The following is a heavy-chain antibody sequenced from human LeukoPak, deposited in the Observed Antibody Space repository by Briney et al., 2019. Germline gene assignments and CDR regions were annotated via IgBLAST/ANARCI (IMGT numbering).Heavy chain of an antibody. V-gene: IGHV4-34*01. Sequence: SETLSLTCAVYGGSFSGYYWSWIRQPPGKGLEWIGEISHSGSTNYNPSLKSRVTISVDTSKNQFSLKLSSVTAADTAVYYCARTTSTAAGTVYFQHWGQGTLVTVSS. CDR2: ISHSGST. CDR1: GGSFSGYY. CDR3: ARTTSTAAGTVYFQH. J-gene: IGHJ1*01. D-gene: IGHD6-13*01.